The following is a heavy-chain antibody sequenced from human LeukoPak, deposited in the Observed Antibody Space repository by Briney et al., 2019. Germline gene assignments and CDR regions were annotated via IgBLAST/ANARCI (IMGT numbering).Heavy chain of an antibody. V-gene: IGHV1-69*04. J-gene: IGHJ5*02. CDR2: IVPILGIA. CDR3: ARDPMTTVTNWFDP. Sequence: VASVKVSCKASGGTFSSYAISWVRQAPGQGLEWMGRIVPILGIANYAQKFQGRVTITADKSTSTAYMELSSLRSEDTAVYYCARDPMTTVTNWFDPWGQGTLVTVSS. D-gene: IGHD4-17*01. CDR1: GGTFSSYA.